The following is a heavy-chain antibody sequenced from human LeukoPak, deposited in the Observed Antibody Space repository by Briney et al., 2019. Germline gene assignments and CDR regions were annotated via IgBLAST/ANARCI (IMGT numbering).Heavy chain of an antibody. D-gene: IGHD6-19*01. CDR1: GYTFTSYG. J-gene: IGHJ4*02. Sequence: ASVKVSCKASGYTFTSYGISWVRQAPGQGLEWMGWISAYNGNTNYAQKLQGRVTMTTDTSTSTAYMELRSLRSDDTAVYYCARDRVSSGWYRSTHYFDYWGQGTLVTVSS. V-gene: IGHV1-18*01. CDR2: ISAYNGNT. CDR3: ARDRVSSGWYRSTHYFDY.